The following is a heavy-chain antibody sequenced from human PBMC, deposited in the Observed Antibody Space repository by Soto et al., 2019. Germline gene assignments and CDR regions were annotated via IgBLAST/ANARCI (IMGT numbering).Heavy chain of an antibody. D-gene: IGHD2-2*01. CDR2: ISAYNGNT. CDR3: ARERGGSQFCSSTSCYGSTLDY. CDR1: GYTFTSYG. J-gene: IGHJ4*02. V-gene: IGHV1-18*01. Sequence: ASVKVSCKASGYTFTSYGISWVRQAPGQGLEWMGWISAYNGNTNYAQKLQGRVTMTTDTSTSTAYMELRSLRSDDTAVYYCARERGGSQFCSSTSCYGSTLDYWGQGTLVTVSS.